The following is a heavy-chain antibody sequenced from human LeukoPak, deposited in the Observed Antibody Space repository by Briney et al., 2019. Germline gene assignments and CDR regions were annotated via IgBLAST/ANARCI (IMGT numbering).Heavy chain of an antibody. CDR3: AREIDFWSGPNGPFDY. D-gene: IGHD3-3*01. CDR2: INAGNGNT. CDR1: GYTFTSYA. V-gene: IGHV1-3*01. Sequence: ASVKVSCKASGYTFTSYAMHWVRQAPGQRLEWMGWINAGNGNTKYSQKFQGRVTITRDTSASTAYMELSSLRSDDTAVYYCAREIDFWSGPNGPFDYWGQGTLVTVSS. J-gene: IGHJ4*02.